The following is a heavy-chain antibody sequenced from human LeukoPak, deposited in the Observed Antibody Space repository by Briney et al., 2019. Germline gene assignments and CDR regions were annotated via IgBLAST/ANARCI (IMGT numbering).Heavy chain of an antibody. CDR3: AKGRVNYGSGSYPNDY. CDR1: XFAFSTYG. D-gene: IGHD3-10*01. J-gene: IGHJ4*02. Sequence: SXFAFSTYGMHWVRQAXGKGLXXXXXXXYDGSNKYYADSVKGRFTISRDNSKNTLFLQMNSLRAEDTAVYFCAKGRVNYGSGSYPNDYWGQGTLVTVSS. V-gene: IGHV3-30*18. CDR2: XXYDGSNK.